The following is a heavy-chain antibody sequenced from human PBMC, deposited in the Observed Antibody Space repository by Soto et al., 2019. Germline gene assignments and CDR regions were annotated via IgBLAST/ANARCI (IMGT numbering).Heavy chain of an antibody. CDR1: GFTFSSYA. Sequence: QVQLVESGGGVVQPGRSLRLSCAASGFTFSSYAMHWVRQAPGKGLEWVAAILYDGSNQYYADAVKGRFTISRDNSKNTLYLQMNSLRVGDTAVYYCAKEGRVGYSTRIFRRDNWFDPWGQGTPVTVSS. CDR2: ILYDGSNQ. D-gene: IGHD6-13*01. CDR3: AKEGRVGYSTRIFRRDNWFDP. J-gene: IGHJ5*02. V-gene: IGHV3-33*06.